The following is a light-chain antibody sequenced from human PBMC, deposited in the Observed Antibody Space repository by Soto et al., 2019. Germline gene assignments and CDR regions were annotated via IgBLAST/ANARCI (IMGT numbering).Light chain of an antibody. CDR2: GAS. CDR3: QQYNTWPYT. CDR1: ETVSIN. V-gene: IGKV3-15*01. Sequence: ERVMTQSPATLSVSPGERATLSCRASETVSINLAWYQQKPGQAPRLLIYGASTRATGVPSRFSGSGSVTEFTLTISSLQSEDFAVYYCQQYNTWPYTFVQGTKLDIK. J-gene: IGKJ2*01.